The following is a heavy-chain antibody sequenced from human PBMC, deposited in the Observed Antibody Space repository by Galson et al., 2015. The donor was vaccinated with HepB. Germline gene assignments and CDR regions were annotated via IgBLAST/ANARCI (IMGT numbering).Heavy chain of an antibody. CDR3: ARSGIPPYPNIVVVPAAYTQDVDY. CDR1: GYTFTSYG. CDR2: ISAYNGNT. D-gene: IGHD2-2*01. V-gene: IGHV1-18*01. Sequence: SVKVSCKASGYTFTSYGISWVRQAPGQGLEWMGWISAYNGNTNYAQKLQGRVTMTTDTSTSTAYMELRSLRSDDTAVYYCARSGIPPYPNIVVVPAAYTQDVDYWGQGTLVTVSS. J-gene: IGHJ4*02.